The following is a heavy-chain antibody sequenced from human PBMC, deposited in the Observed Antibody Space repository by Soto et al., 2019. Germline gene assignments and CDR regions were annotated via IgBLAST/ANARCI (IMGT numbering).Heavy chain of an antibody. V-gene: IGHV1-69*13. CDR2: IIPIFGTA. CDR3: ARARSSYKGPGSPPGY. CDR1: GGTFSSYA. D-gene: IGHD1-1*01. J-gene: IGHJ4*02. Sequence: SVKVSCKASGGTFSSYAISGVRQAPGQGLEWMGGIIPIFGTANYAQKFQGRVTITADESTSTAYMELSSLRSEDTAVYYCARARSSYKGPGSPPGYWGQGTLVTVSS.